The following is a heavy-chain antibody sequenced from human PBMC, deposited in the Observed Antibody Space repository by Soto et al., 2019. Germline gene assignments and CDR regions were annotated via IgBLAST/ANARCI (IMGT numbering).Heavy chain of an antibody. D-gene: IGHD3-3*01. V-gene: IGHV3-7*01. CDR3: ARDCSAGSGITIFGAVTPYYYYGMDV. Sequence: GGSLRLSCAASGFTFSSYWMSWVRQAPGKGLEWVANIKQDGSEKYYVDSVKGRFTISRDNAKNSLYLQMNSLRAEDTAVYYCARDCSAGSGITIFGAVTPYYYYGMDVWGQGTTVTVSS. CDR1: GFTFSSYW. J-gene: IGHJ6*02. CDR2: IKQDGSEK.